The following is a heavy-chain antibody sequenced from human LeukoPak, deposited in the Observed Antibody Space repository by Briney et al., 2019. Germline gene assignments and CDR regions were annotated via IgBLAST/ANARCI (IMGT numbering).Heavy chain of an antibody. CDR3: AREVAAAGTGHHFDY. CDR1: GYTFTGYY. CDR2: INPNSGGT. Sequence: AASVKVSCKASGYTFTGYYMHWVRQAPGQGLEWMGWINPNSGGTNYAQKFQGRVTMTRDTSISTAYMELSRLRSDDTAMYYCAREVAAAGTGHHFDYWGQGTLVTVSS. V-gene: IGHV1-2*02. D-gene: IGHD6-13*01. J-gene: IGHJ4*02.